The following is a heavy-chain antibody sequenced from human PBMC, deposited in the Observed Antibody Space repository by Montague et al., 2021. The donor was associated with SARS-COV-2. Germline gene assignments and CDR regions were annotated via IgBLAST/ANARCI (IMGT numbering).Heavy chain of an antibody. CDR2: IFYSGSA. CDR1: GGSISSDDYY. D-gene: IGHD3-22*01. CDR3: ARVRDSSGHDY. V-gene: IGHV4-30-4*01. J-gene: IGHJ4*02. Sequence: LSLTCTVSGGSISSDDYYWSWIRQPPGKGLEWIGYIFYSGSAYYSPSLESRSTISIDTSKNQFSLRLTSVTAADTAVYYCARVRDSSGHDYWGQGTLVTVSS.